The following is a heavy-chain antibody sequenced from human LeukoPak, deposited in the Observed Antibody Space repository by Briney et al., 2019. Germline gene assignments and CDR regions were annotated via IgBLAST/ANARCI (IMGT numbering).Heavy chain of an antibody. CDR2: IYYSGST. CDR1: GGSISSSSYY. Sequence: SETLSLTCTVSGGSISSSSYYWGWIRQPPGKGLEWIGSIYYSGSTYSNPSLKSRVTISVDTSKNQFSLKLSSVTAADTAVYYCARGVVVVAAKYAFDIWGQGTMVTVSS. V-gene: IGHV4-39*07. CDR3: ARGVVVVAAKYAFDI. J-gene: IGHJ3*02. D-gene: IGHD2-15*01.